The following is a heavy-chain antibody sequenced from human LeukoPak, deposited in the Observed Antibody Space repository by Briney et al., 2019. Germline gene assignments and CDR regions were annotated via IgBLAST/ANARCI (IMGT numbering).Heavy chain of an antibody. V-gene: IGHV4-59*01. Sequence: SETLSLTCTVSGGSISSYYWSWIRQPPGKGLEWIGYIYYSGSTNYNPSLESRVTISVDTSKNQFSLKLSSVTAADTAVYYCARVETGYSSSWLYYFDYWGQGTLVTVSS. CDR3: ARVETGYSSSWLYYFDY. J-gene: IGHJ4*02. CDR2: IYYSGST. D-gene: IGHD6-13*01. CDR1: GGSISSYY.